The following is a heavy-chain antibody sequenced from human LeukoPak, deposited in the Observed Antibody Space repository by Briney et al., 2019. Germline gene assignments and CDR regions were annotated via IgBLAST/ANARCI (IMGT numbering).Heavy chain of an antibody. D-gene: IGHD2-15*01. CDR1: GGTFSSYA. Sequence: ASVKVSCKASGGTFSSYAISWVRQAPGQGLEWMGGIIPIFGTANYAQKFQGRVTITADESTSTAYMELSSLRSEDTAVYYCAGGIVVVVAATPLDYWGQGTLVTVSS. CDR2: IIPIFGTA. V-gene: IGHV1-69*01. CDR3: AGGIVVVVAATPLDY. J-gene: IGHJ4*02.